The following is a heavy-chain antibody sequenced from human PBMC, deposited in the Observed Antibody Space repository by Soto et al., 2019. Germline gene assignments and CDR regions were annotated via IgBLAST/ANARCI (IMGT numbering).Heavy chain of an antibody. V-gene: IGHV4-4*07. CDR2: IYSSGGT. Sequence: SETLSLTCTVSGGAINSYYWTWIRQPAGKGLEWIGRIYSSGGTKYNPSLQSRVTMSLDTSKNQFSLTLTSVTAADTAVYYCARGQRFSDWFDPWGQGTLVTV. J-gene: IGHJ5*02. CDR3: ARGQRFSDWFDP. D-gene: IGHD3-3*01. CDR1: GGAINSYY.